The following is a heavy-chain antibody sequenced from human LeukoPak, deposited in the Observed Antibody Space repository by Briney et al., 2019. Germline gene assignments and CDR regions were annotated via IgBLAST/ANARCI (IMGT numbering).Heavy chain of an antibody. V-gene: IGHV1-8*01. CDR2: MNPNSGNT. CDR1: GYTFTSYD. D-gene: IGHD3-10*01. Sequence: ASVKVSCKASGYTFTSYDINWVRQATGQGLEWMGWMNPNSGNTGYAQNFHGRVTMTRNTSINTAYMELRSLRSDDTAVYYCARDQELLWFGELGIDYWGQGTLVTVSS. CDR3: ARDQELLWFGELGIDY. J-gene: IGHJ4*02.